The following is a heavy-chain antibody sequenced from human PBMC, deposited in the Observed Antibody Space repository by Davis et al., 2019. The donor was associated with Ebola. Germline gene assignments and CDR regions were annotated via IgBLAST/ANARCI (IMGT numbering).Heavy chain of an antibody. J-gene: IGHJ3*02. D-gene: IGHD1-20*01. CDR2: IYTGDSDT. V-gene: IGHV5-51*01. Sequence: GGSLRLSCKGSGNSFTSYWIGWVRQKPGKGLEWMGLIYTGDSDTRYSPSFRGQVTISADKSIRTAYVQWSSLEASDTAMYYCASLRRTITGMDDAFDIWGQGTKVTVSS. CDR3: ASLRRTITGMDDAFDI. CDR1: GNSFTSYW.